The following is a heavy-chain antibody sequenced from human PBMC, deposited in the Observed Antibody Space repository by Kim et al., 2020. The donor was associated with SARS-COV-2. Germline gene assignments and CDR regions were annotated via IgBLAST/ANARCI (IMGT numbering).Heavy chain of an antibody. CDR1: GYTFTGYY. CDR2: INPNSGGT. CDR3: ASGIPDSYYDILTGYPYNWCDP. D-gene: IGHD3-9*01. Sequence: ASVKVSCKASGYTFTGYYMHWVRQAPGQGLEWMGWINPNSGGTNYAQKFQGRVTMTRDTSISTAYMELSRLRSDDTAVYYCASGIPDSYYDILTGYPYNWCDPWGQGTLVTVSS. J-gene: IGHJ5*02. V-gene: IGHV1-2*02.